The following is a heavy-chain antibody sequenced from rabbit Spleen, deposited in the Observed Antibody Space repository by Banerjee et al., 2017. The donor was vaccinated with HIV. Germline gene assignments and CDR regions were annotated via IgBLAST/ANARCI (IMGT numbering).Heavy chain of an antibody. D-gene: IGHD1-1*01. J-gene: IGHJ4*01. CDR3: ARDVGTYDYIDVYFDL. Sequence: QEQLVESGGGLVKPGASLTLICTASGFSFSSSYDMCWVRQAPGKGLEWIGFIYTGNGKNYYASWAKGRFTISKTSSTTVTLQMTSLTAADTATYFCARDVGTYDYIDVYFDLWGPGTLVTVS. V-gene: IGHV1S45*01. CDR2: IYTGNGKN. CDR1: GFSFSSSYD.